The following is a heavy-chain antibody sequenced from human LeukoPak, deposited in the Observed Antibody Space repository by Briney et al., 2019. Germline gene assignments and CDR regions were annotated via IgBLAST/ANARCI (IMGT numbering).Heavy chain of an antibody. CDR3: ARVAVADY. D-gene: IGHD6-19*01. Sequence: GGSLRLSCAASGFIFSNYWMAWVRQAPGKGLEWVANIKQDGSEKYYVDSVKGRFTISRDNARNTLSLQMNSLRAEDTGVYYCARVAVADYWGQGTLVTVSS. CDR2: IKQDGSEK. J-gene: IGHJ4*02. CDR1: GFIFSNYW. V-gene: IGHV3-7*04.